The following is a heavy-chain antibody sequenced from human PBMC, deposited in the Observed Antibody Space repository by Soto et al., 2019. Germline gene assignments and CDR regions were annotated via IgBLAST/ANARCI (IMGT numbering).Heavy chain of an antibody. Sequence: QVQLQESGPGVVKPSETLSLPCTVSASSVSSGSYYWSWIRQPPGKGLEWIGYIYYIGNPNYNPPIKSRVTISVDTSKNHFSRKLSSVTAADTAVYYCAGDSWVHWFDSWGKGSLVTVSS. CDR3: AGDSWVHWFDS. V-gene: IGHV4-61*03. J-gene: IGHJ5*01. D-gene: IGHD3-16*01. CDR1: ASSVSSGSYY. CDR2: IYYIGNP.